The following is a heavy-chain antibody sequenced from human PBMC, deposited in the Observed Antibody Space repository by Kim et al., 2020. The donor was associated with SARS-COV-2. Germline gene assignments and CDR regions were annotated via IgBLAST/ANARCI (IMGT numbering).Heavy chain of an antibody. Sequence: GGSLRLSCAASGFTFSSYDMHWVRQATGKGLEWVSTIDTTGDPFYPGSVKGRFTISRENAKNSLYLQMNSLRAGDTAVYYCARSDGTHGGFDPWGQGTLVTVSS. D-gene: IGHD4-17*01. CDR2: IDTTGDP. V-gene: IGHV3-13*05. CDR1: GFTFSSYD. CDR3: ARSDGTHGGFDP. J-gene: IGHJ5*02.